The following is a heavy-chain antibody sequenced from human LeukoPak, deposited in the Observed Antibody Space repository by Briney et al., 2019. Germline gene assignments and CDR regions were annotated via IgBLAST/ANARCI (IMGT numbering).Heavy chain of an antibody. Sequence: GGSLRLSCAASGFTFSSYGMHWVRQAPGKGLEWVAVISYDGSNKYYADSVKGRFTISRDNSKNTLYLQMNSLRAEDTAVYYCAKSGYDLWSAPWHYFDYWGQGTLVTVSS. J-gene: IGHJ4*02. CDR3: AKSGYDLWSAPWHYFDY. V-gene: IGHV3-30*18. D-gene: IGHD3-3*01. CDR1: GFTFSSYG. CDR2: ISYDGSNK.